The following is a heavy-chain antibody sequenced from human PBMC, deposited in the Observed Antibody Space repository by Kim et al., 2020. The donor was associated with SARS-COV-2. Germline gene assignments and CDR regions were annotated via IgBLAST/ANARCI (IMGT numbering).Heavy chain of an antibody. V-gene: IGHV3-7*03. J-gene: IGHJ4*02. D-gene: IGHD1-26*01. Sequence: GGSLRLSCVASKFTFSNYWMSWVRQAPGKGLEWVANIKQDGSENYYADSVKGRFTISRDNAKNSLYLQLNSLRVDDTAVYYCAKNMDGSYYFPDDWGQGTLVTFSS. CDR3: AKNMDGSYYFPDD. CDR1: KFTFSNYW. CDR2: IKQDGSEN.